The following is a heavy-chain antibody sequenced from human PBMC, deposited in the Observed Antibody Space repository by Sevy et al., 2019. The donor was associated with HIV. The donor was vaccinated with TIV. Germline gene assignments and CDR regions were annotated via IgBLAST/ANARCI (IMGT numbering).Heavy chain of an antibody. CDR1: GYTCTSYG. Sequence: ASVKVSCKASGYTCTSYGISWVRLAPRQGLEWIGWISAYNGNTDYAQKLQGRVTMTTDTSTSTAYMELRSLRSDDTAVYYCARLIAAAAMGFDYWGQGTLVTVSS. CDR2: ISAYNGNT. CDR3: ARLIAAAAMGFDY. J-gene: IGHJ4*02. D-gene: IGHD6-13*01. V-gene: IGHV1-18*01.